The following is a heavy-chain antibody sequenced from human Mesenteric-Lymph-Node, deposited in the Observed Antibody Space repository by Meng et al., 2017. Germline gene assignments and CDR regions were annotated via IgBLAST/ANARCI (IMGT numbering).Heavy chain of an antibody. CDR3: ARAGYNHPGMGY. CDR2: ISSSSSYI. Sequence: GGSLRLSCAASGFTFSSYSMNWVRQAPGKGLEWVSSISSSSSYIYYADSVKGRFTISRDNAKNSLYLQMNSLRAEDTAVYYCARAGYNHPGMGYWGQGTLVTVSS. V-gene: IGHV3-21*01. J-gene: IGHJ4*02. D-gene: IGHD5-24*01. CDR1: GFTFSSYS.